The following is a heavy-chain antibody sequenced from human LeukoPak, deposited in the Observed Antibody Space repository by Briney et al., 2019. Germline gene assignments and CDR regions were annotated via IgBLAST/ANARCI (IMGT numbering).Heavy chain of an antibody. CDR2: IKEDGSQK. Sequence: GGSLRLSCIASGFTFTNYWMSWVRQAPGKGLEWVATIKEDGSQKYYVDSVKGRFTISRDNTKNSLYVQMNSLRAEDTAVYYCAKGPYCGGDCYTALDYWGQGTLVTVSS. J-gene: IGHJ4*02. V-gene: IGHV3-7*01. CDR1: GFTFTNYW. CDR3: AKGPYCGGDCYTALDY. D-gene: IGHD2-21*02.